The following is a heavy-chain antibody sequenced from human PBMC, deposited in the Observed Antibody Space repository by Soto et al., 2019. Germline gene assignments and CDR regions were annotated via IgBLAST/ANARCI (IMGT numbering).Heavy chain of an antibody. CDR3: ARQVSRQLVPYY. J-gene: IGHJ4*02. CDR2: IDPSDSYT. Sequence: GESLKISCKGSGYSFTSYWISWVRQMPGKGLEWMGRIDPSDSYTNYSPSFQGHVTISADKSISNAYLQWSSLKASDTAMYYCARQVSRQLVPYYWGQGSLVTVSS. D-gene: IGHD6-6*01. V-gene: IGHV5-10-1*01. CDR1: GYSFTSYW.